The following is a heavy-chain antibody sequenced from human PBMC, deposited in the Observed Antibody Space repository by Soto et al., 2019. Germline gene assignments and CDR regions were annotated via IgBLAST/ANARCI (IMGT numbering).Heavy chain of an antibody. V-gene: IGHV1-3*01. J-gene: IGHJ4*02. CDR3: ARNLAVVVDGIRALGY. D-gene: IGHD2-15*01. CDR1: GYTFTSYT. Sequence: QVQLVQSGAEVKKPGASVKVSCKASGYTFTSYTIHWVRQAPGQGLEWMGWINAGNGNTQSSQKFEDRVTISRDTSASTVYMELTSLRSEDTAVYCCARNLAVVVDGIRALGYWGQGTLVTVSS. CDR2: INAGNGNT.